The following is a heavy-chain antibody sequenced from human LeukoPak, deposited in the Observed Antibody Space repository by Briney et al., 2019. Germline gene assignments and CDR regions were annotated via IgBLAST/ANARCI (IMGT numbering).Heavy chain of an antibody. J-gene: IGHJ6*03. CDR2: IRYDGSNK. D-gene: IGHD3-10*01. CDR3: ARDYYGSGSYLESYYYYYMDV. CDR1: GFTFSSYG. V-gene: IGHV3-30*02. Sequence: GGSLRLSCAASGFTFSSYGMHWVRQAPGKGLEWVAFIRYDGSNKYYADSVKGRFTISRDNAKNSLYLQMNSLRAEDTALYYCARDYYGSGSYLESYYYYYMDVWGKGTTVTVSS.